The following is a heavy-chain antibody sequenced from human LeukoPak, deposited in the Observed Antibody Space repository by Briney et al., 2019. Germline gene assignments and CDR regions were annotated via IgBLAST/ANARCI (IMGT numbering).Heavy chain of an antibody. Sequence: GRSLRLSCAAAGFTFSSYGMQWVRQAPGKGLEWVAVISYDGSNKYYADSVKGRFTISRDNSKNTLYLQMNSLRAEDTAVYYCAKELSGSYHYYYYYGMDVWGQGTTVTVSS. CDR2: ISYDGSNK. D-gene: IGHD1-26*01. CDR1: GFTFSSYG. J-gene: IGHJ6*02. V-gene: IGHV3-30*18. CDR3: AKELSGSYHYYYYYGMDV.